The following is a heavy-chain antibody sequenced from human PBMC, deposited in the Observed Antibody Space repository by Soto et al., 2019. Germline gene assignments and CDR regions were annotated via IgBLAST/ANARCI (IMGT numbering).Heavy chain of an antibody. CDR2: VNPNTAGT. V-gene: IGHV1-2*02. D-gene: IGHD3-22*01. CDR1: GYTFTDHY. Sequence: QAQLVQSGAEVKKPGASVKVSCEASGYTFTDHYVHWVRQAPGQGLEWMGWVNPNTAGTIYEQKFNSRVTMTSDTSITTAYMKITSLRSDDTALYYCASIDRSAYDSNGLDVWGQGTLVTVSS. J-gene: IGHJ1*01. CDR3: ASIDRSAYDSNGLDV.